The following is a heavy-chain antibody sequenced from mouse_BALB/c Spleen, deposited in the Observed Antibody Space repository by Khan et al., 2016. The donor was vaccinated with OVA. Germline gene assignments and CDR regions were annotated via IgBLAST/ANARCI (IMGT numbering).Heavy chain of an antibody. CDR3: ARVGNYWYFDV. CDR1: GYTFTNYG. Sequence: QIQLVQSGPELKKPGETVKISCKASGYTFTNYGMTWVKQAPGKGLKWMGWINTYTGEPTYADDFKGRFAFSLETSATPASLQINNLKNEDTATYFCARVGNYWYFDVWGAGTTVTVSS. CDR2: INTYTGEP. V-gene: IGHV9-3-1*01. D-gene: IGHD2-1*01. J-gene: IGHJ1*01.